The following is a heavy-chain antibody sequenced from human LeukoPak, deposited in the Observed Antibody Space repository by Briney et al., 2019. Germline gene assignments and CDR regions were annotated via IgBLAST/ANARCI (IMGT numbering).Heavy chain of an antibody. CDR3: ARVGLELSGDFDY. J-gene: IGHJ4*02. D-gene: IGHD1-7*01. Sequence: ASVKVSCKASGHTFTSYYMHWVRQAPGRGLEWMGIINPSGGSTSYAQKFQGRVTMTRDMSTSTVYMELSSLRSEDTAVYYCARVGLELSGDFDYWGQGTLVTVSS. CDR1: GHTFTSYY. CDR2: INPSGGST. V-gene: IGHV1-46*01.